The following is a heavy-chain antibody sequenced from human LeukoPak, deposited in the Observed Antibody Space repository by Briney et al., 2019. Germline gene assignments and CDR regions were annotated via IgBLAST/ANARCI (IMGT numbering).Heavy chain of an antibody. D-gene: IGHD6-25*01. CDR3: ARGMRISAAGTFYFVY. Sequence: SQTLSLTCAISGDSVSSNSATWNWIRQSPSKGLEWLGRTYYRSKWYNDYAVSVKSRITINPDTSKNQFSLQLNSVTPEDTIVYYCARGMRISAAGTFYFVYWGQGTLVTVSS. CDR1: GDSVSSNSAT. V-gene: IGHV6-1*01. J-gene: IGHJ4*02. CDR2: TYYRSKWYN.